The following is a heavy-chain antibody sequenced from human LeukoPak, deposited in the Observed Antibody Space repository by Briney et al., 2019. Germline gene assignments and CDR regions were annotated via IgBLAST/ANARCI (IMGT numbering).Heavy chain of an antibody. CDR3: ARALNNHGCFDY. Sequence: GGSLRLSCTASGFSFNSYAMNWVRQAPGKGLEWVSIVGTSAGSTYSSDPVRGRFLISRDNSRNTVYLQMNNLRGDDTAIYYCARALNNHGCFDYWRQGTLVTVSS. CDR2: VGTSAGST. J-gene: IGHJ4*02. CDR1: GFSFNSYA. V-gene: IGHV3-23*01. D-gene: IGHD1/OR15-1a*01.